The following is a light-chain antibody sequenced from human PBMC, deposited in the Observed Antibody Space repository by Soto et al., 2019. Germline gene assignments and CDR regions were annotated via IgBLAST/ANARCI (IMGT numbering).Light chain of an antibody. CDR3: QEYNNWPALT. J-gene: IGKJ4*01. CDR2: GAS. Sequence: EIVMTQSPATLSVSPGERATLSCRANQSVSSNLAWYQQKPGQAPMLLISGASTRATGIPDRFSGSGSGTEFTLTISSLQSEDFAVYYCQEYNNWPALTFGGGTKVDIK. CDR1: QSVSSN. V-gene: IGKV3-15*01.